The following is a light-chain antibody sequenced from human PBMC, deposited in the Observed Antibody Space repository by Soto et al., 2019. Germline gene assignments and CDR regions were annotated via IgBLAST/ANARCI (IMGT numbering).Light chain of an antibody. CDR1: QGISSN. J-gene: IGKJ5*01. CDR3: QQRHSYPIT. CDR2: AAS. V-gene: IGKV1-9*01. Sequence: IQLTQSPSSLSASVGDRVTITCRASQGISSNLVWYQQKSGKAPKLLLSAASTLHSGVPSRFSGSGSETDFTLTIASLQPADFATYYCQQRHSYPITFGQGTRLEIK.